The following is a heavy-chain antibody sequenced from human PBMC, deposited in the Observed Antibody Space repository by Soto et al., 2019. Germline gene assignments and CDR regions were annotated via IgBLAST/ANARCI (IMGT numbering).Heavy chain of an antibody. D-gene: IGHD6-25*01. Sequence: EVQLVESGGGLVQPGGSLRLSCEASGFTFNSYSMNWVRQAPGKGLEWVSYISSSSTTKYYADSVKGRFTISRDNAKNSMYLQMNNLRDEDTAVYYCAGPSGGWENCFDPWGQGTLVIVSS. V-gene: IGHV3-48*02. CDR1: GFTFNSYS. CDR2: ISSSSTTK. CDR3: AGPSGGWENCFDP. J-gene: IGHJ5*02.